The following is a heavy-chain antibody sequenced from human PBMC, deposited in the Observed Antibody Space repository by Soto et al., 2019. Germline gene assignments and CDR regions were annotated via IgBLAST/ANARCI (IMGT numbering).Heavy chain of an antibody. V-gene: IGHV4-59*01. D-gene: IGHD5-18*01. J-gene: IGHJ4*02. Sequence: TLSLTCTVSGGSISSYYWSWIRQPPGKGLEWIWYIYYSGSTNYNPSLKCRVTISVDTSKNQFSLKLSSVTAADTAVYYCATRGYRYGYDLDYWGQGTLGTVSS. CDR3: ATRGYRYGYDLDY. CDR1: GGSISSYY. CDR2: IYYSGST.